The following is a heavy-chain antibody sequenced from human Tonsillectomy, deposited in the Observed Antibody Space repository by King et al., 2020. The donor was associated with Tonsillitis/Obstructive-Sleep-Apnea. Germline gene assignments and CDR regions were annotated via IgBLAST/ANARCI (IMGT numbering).Heavy chain of an antibody. D-gene: IGHD5-18*01. CDR3: ASGVLRGYSYGYGY. Sequence: LQLQESGPGLVKPSETLSLTCTVSGGSISSSSYYWGWIRQPPGKGLEWIGSINYSGSTYYNPFLKSRVTISVYTSKNQCSLKLRSVTAADTAVYYCASGVLRGYSYGYGYWGQGTLVTVSS. CDR2: INYSGST. CDR1: GGSISSSSYY. J-gene: IGHJ4*02. V-gene: IGHV4-39*01.